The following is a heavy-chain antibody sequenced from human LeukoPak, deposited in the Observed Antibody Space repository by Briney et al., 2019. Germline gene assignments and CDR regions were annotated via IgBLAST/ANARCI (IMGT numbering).Heavy chain of an antibody. D-gene: IGHD5-18*01. Sequence: SETLSLTCTVSGGSIRSSYYYWGWIRQPPGKGLEWIGSIYDSGSTYYNPSLKSRVTISVDTSKNQFSLKLSSVTAADTAVYYCARGFPMVTGWGQGTLVTVSS. V-gene: IGHV4-39*01. CDR2: IYDSGST. CDR1: GGSIRSSYYY. CDR3: ARGFPMVTG. J-gene: IGHJ4*02.